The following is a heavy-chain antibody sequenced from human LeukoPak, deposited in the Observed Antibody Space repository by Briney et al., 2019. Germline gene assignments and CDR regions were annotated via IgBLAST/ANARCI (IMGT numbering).Heavy chain of an antibody. CDR1: GFTFSSYA. Sequence: GGSLRLSCAASGFTFSSYAMSWVRQAPGKGLEWVSGISGGGVNTYYADSVKGRFTISRDNSKNTLYLQMNSLRAEDTAVYYCAKDHDLVVLITLDYWGQGTLVTVSS. CDR3: AKDHDLVVLITLDY. J-gene: IGHJ4*02. CDR2: ISGGGVNT. D-gene: IGHD3-22*01. V-gene: IGHV3-23*01.